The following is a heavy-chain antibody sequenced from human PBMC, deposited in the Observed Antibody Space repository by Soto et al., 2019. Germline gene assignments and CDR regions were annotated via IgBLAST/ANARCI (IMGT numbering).Heavy chain of an antibody. Sequence: QVQLVQSGAEVKKPGASVKVSCKASGYTFISYGISWVRQAPGQGLEWMGWISAYNGNTNYAQKLQGRVTMNTDTSTSTAYMELRSLRSDDTAVYYCARDQGGSYYPYYYYGMDVWGQGTTVTVSS. CDR1: GYTFISYG. J-gene: IGHJ6*02. CDR2: ISAYNGNT. V-gene: IGHV1-18*01. CDR3: ARDQGGSYYPYYYYGMDV. D-gene: IGHD1-26*01.